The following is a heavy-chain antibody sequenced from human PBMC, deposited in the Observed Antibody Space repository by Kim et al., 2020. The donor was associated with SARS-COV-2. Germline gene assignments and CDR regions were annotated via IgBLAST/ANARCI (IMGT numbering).Heavy chain of an antibody. CDR3: ARLIEARGGGLIFDY. V-gene: IGHV3-23*01. CDR1: GFSFSSYA. Sequence: GGSLRLSCAASGFSFSSYAMSWVRQAPGKGLEWVSAIVGSGGNTYYAESVEGRFTISRDDSKSTLYLQINILRAEDTAIYYCARLIEARGGGLIFDYWGQGTLVTVSS. J-gene: IGHJ4*02. D-gene: IGHD2-15*01. CDR2: IVGSGGNT.